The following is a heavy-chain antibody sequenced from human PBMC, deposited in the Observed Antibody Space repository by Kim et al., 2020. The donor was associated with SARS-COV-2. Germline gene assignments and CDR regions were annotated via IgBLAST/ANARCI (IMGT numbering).Heavy chain of an antibody. J-gene: IGHJ4*01. CDR2: IRVYGGNT. Sequence: GGSLRLSCAASGFTFSNSAIHWVRQAPGKGLEYVSPIRVYGGNTYYADSVKGRFIFSSENSKTTLHLQMRSLRVEDMAIYYCARVIPLAGSRGYFDYWG. CDR3: ARVIPLAGSRGYFDY. D-gene: IGHD6-19*01. V-gene: IGHV3-64*02. CDR1: GFTFSNSA.